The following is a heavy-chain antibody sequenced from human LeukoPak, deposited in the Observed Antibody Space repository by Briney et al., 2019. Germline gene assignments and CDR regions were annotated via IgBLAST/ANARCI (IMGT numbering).Heavy chain of an antibody. V-gene: IGHV3-30*04. J-gene: IGHJ6*02. CDR3: AKGIAAARWFGMDV. CDR2: ISYDGSNK. Sequence: GRSLRLSCAASGFTFSSYAMHWVRQAPGKGLEWVAVISYDGSNKYYADSVKGRFTISRDNSKNTLYLQMNSLRAEDTAVYYCAKGIAAARWFGMDVWGQGTTVTVSS. CDR1: GFTFSSYA. D-gene: IGHD6-13*01.